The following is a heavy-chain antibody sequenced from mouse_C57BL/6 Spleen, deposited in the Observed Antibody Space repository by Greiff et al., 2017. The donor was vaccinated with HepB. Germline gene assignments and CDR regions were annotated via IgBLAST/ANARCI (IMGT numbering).Heavy chain of an antibody. V-gene: IGHV1-55*01. Sequence: QVQLQQSGAELVKPGASVKMSCKASGYTFTSYWITWVKQRPGQGLEWIGDIYPGSGSTNYNEKFKSKATLTVDTSSSTAYMQLSSLTSEDSAVYYCAIPATVVATRAMDYWGQGTSVTVSS. CDR3: AIPATVVATRAMDY. D-gene: IGHD1-1*01. CDR2: IYPGSGST. J-gene: IGHJ4*01. CDR1: GYTFTSYW.